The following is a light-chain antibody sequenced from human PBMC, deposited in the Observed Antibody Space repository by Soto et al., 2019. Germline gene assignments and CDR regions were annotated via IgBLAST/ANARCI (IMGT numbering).Light chain of an antibody. CDR3: QQRSSWMWA. CDR1: QSVTGSH. CDR2: GAS. V-gene: IGKV3D-20*02. Sequence: EIVLTQSPGTLPLSPGERATLSCRASQSVTGSHLAWYQQKPGQAPRLLIYGASSRATGIPDRFSGSGSGTDFTLTISTLEPEDVALYYCQQRSSWMWAFGQGNRVEVK. J-gene: IGKJ1*01.